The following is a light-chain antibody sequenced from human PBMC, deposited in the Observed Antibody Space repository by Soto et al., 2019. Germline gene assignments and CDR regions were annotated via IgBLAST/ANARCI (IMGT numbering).Light chain of an antibody. CDR1: QSVSSN. J-gene: IGKJ1*01. V-gene: IGKV3-15*01. CDR2: GAS. Sequence: EIVMTQSPATLSVSPGERATLSCRASQSVSSNLAWYQQKPGQAPRLLIFGASTRATGIPARFSGSGSGTEFTLTMGGVQSEDFAGYCGQQCNNWPPWTVGQGTKGEIK. CDR3: QQCNNWPPWT.